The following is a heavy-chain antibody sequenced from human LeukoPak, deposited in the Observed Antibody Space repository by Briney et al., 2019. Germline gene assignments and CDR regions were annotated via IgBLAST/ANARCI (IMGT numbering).Heavy chain of an antibody. D-gene: IGHD2-15*01. Sequence: SETLSLTCTASGGSISSYYWSWIRQPAGKGLEWIGRIYTSGSTNYNPSLKSRVTMSVDTSKNQFSLKLSSVTAADTAVYYCAREYCSGGSCFNGWFDPWGQGTLVTVSS. J-gene: IGHJ5*02. CDR1: GGSISSYY. V-gene: IGHV4-4*07. CDR2: IYTSGST. CDR3: AREYCSGGSCFNGWFDP.